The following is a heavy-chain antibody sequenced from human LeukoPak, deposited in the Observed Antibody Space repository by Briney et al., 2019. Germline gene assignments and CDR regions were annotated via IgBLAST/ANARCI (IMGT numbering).Heavy chain of an antibody. Sequence: ASVKVSCKASGYTFTSYHMHWVRQAPGQGLEWMGIIGPSGGSTSYTQILQGRVTMTRDTSTSTVYMELTSLRSEDTAVYYCARDSSNWSFDYWGQGTLVTVSS. J-gene: IGHJ4*02. D-gene: IGHD6-13*01. CDR3: ARDSSNWSFDY. CDR2: IGPSGGST. CDR1: GYTFTSYH. V-gene: IGHV1-46*01.